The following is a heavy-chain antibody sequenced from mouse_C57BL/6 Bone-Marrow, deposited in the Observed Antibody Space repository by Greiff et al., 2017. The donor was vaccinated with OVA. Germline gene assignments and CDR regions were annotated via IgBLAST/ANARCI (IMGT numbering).Heavy chain of an antibody. CDR3: ARGDYPYAMDY. V-gene: IGHV1-63*01. CDR2: IYPGGGYT. J-gene: IGHJ4*01. Sequence: VQLQQSEAELVRPGTSVKMSCKASGYTFTNYWIGWAKQRPGHGLEWIGDIYPGGGYTNYNEKFKGKATLTADKSSSTAYMQFSSLTSEDSAIYYCARGDYPYAMDYWGQGTSVTVSS. D-gene: IGHD2-13*01. CDR1: GYTFTNYW.